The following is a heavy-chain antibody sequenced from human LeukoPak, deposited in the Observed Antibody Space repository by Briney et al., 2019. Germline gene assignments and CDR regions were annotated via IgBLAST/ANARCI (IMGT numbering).Heavy chain of an antibody. J-gene: IGHJ6*03. CDR1: GGSFSGYY. CDR2: IYYSGST. Sequence: PSETLSLTCAVYGGSFSGYYWSWIRQPPGKGLEWIGSIYYSGSTYYNPSLKSRVTISVDTSKNQFSLKLSSVTAADTAVYYCARKLLEEQWLAFYYYMDVWGKGTTVTVSS. D-gene: IGHD6-19*01. CDR3: ARKLLEEQWLAFYYYMDV. V-gene: IGHV4-34*01.